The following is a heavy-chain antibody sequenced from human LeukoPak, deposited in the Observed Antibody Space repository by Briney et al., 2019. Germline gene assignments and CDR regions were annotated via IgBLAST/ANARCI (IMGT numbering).Heavy chain of an antibody. CDR2: IYGNGDK. CDR1: GFSLSTSAVG. CDR3: AHENPRFDY. V-gene: IGHV2-5*01. Sequence: SGPTLVNPTQTLTLTCTISGFSLSTSAVGMGWIRQPPGKALEWLALIYGNGDKRYNPSLESRLTITKDTSRNQVVLTMTNMDPVDTATYYCAHENPRFDYWGQGTLVTVSS. J-gene: IGHJ4*02.